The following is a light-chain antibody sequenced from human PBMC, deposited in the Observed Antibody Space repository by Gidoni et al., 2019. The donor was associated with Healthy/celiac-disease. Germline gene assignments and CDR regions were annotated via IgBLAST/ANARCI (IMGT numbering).Light chain of an antibody. J-gene: IGKJ1*01. V-gene: IGKV1-39*01. CDR3: QQSYSTPWT. CDR2: AAS. CDR1: QSISSY. Sequence: DLQMTQSPSSLSASVGDRVTITCRASQSISSYLNWYQQKPGKAPKLLIYAASSLHSGVPSRFSGSGSGTEFTLTISSLQPEDFATYYCQQSYSTPWTFXQXTKVEIK.